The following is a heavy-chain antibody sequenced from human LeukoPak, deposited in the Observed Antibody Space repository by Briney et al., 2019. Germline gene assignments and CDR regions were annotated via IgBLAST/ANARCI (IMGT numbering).Heavy chain of an antibody. CDR3: ATFSSSWFFDY. CDR1: GGSISSGSYY. CDR2: IYISGST. D-gene: IGHD6-13*01. J-gene: IGHJ4*02. V-gene: IGHV4-61*09. Sequence: SQTLSLTXTVSGGSISSGSYYWSWIRQPAGKGLEWIGHIYISGSTNYNPSLKSRVTMSVEKSKSQFSLKLSSVTAADTAVYYCATFSSSWFFDYWGQGTLVTVSS.